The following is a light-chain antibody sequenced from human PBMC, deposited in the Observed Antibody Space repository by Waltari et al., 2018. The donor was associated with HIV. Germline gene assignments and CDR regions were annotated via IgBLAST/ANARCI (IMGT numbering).Light chain of an antibody. CDR2: SNN. J-gene: IGLJ3*02. Sequence: QSVLTQPPSASGTPGQRVTISCSGSSSNIGSNTVNRYQQLPGTAPKLLIYSNNQRPAGVPDRFPGSNSGTSASLAISGLQSEEEADYYCAAWDDSLNGPVFGGGTKLTVL. CDR3: AAWDDSLNGPV. V-gene: IGLV1-44*01. CDR1: SSNIGSNT.